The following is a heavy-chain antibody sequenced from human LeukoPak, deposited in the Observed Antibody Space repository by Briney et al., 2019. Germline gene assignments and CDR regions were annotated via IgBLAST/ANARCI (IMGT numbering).Heavy chain of an antibody. CDR2: INYNGNT. V-gene: IGHV4-38-2*01. J-gene: IGHJ3*01. CDR3: ARIGYRSSRWFYLGAFDV. Sequence: PSETLSLTCAVSGYSISNGYYWGWIRQPPGKGLEWIGTINYNGNTQYNVSVKSRVTMSLDTSKNHLSLKLSSVAAADTAVYYCARIGYRSSRWFYLGAFDVWGQGTMVTVSS. CDR1: GYSISNGYY. D-gene: IGHD6-13*01.